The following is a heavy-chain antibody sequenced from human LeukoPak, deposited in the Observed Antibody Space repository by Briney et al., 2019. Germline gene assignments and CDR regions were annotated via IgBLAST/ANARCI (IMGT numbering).Heavy chain of an antibody. J-gene: IGHJ5*02. V-gene: IGHV4-39*07. CDR3: AGKNWQVVAAGFDP. CDR1: GGSISSSSYY. Sequence: SETLSLTCTVSGGSISSSSYYWGWIRQPPGKGLEWIGSIYYSGSTYYNPSLKSRVTMSVDTSKNQFSLKLSSVTAADTAVYYCAGKNWQVVAAGFDPWGQGTLVTVSS. D-gene: IGHD6-13*01. CDR2: IYYSGST.